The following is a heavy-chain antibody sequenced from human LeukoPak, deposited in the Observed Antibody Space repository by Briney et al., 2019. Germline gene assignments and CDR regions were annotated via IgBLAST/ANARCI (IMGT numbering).Heavy chain of an antibody. CDR3: AKVGPNTMVRGESPNFDY. V-gene: IGHV3-30*02. CDR1: GFTFSSYN. D-gene: IGHD3-10*01. CDR2: IRYDGSNK. J-gene: IGHJ4*02. Sequence: SGGSLTLTSAASGFTFSSYNLHWDRQAPGKGLEGVAFIRYDGSNKYYADPVKGRFIISRDNSKNTLYLQMNSLRAEDTAVFYCAKVGPNTMVRGESPNFDYWGQGTLVTVSS.